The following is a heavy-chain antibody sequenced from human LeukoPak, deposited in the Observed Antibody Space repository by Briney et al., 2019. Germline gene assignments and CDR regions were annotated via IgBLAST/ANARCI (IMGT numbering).Heavy chain of an antibody. D-gene: IGHD1-26*01. CDR3: AREPPAGSGATSPLGY. CDR1: GYTFTSYY. CDR2: INPSGGST. Sequence: ASVKVSCKASGYTFTSYYMHWVRQAPGQGLEWMGIINPSGGSTSYAQKFQGRVTMTRDTSTSTVYMELSSLRSEDTAVYYCAREPPAGSGATSPLGYWGQGTLVTVSS. J-gene: IGHJ4*02. V-gene: IGHV1-46*01.